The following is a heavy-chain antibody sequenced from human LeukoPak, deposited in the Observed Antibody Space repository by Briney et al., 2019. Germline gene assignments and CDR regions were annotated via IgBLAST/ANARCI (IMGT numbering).Heavy chain of an antibody. D-gene: IGHD3-10*01. CDR2: FDPEDGET. Sequence: ASVKLSCKVSGSTLTELSMHWVRQAPGKGLEWMGGFDPEDGETIYAQKFQDRIAMTEDTSTDTSSLELSSLRSEDTGVYFCATDRIWYGEFVFDYWGQGTLVTVSS. J-gene: IGHJ4*02. CDR1: GSTLTELS. CDR3: ATDRIWYGEFVFDY. V-gene: IGHV1-24*01.